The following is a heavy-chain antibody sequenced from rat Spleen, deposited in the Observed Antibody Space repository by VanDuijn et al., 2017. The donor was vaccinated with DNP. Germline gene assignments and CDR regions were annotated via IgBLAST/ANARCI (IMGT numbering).Heavy chain of an antibody. CDR2: LSPSGGSS. Sequence: EVQLVESGGGLVQPGRSLKVSCVASGFSFSNYDMAWVRQAPTKGLEWVASLSPSGGSSYYRDSVKGRFSISRDNAKNSLYLQMDSLRSEDTATYYCTTWGWLLGLDAWGQGVLVTVSS. V-gene: IGHV5-27*01. J-gene: IGHJ2*01. CDR1: GFSFSNYD. D-gene: IGHD1-12*03. CDR3: TTWGWLLGLDA.